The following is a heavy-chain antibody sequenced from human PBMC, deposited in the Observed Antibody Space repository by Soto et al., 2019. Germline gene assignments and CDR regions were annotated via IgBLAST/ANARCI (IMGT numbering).Heavy chain of an antibody. CDR2: IYYSGST. D-gene: IGHD2-15*01. CDR1: GGSISSSSYY. CDR3: ARHRGIVVVVAATLGSNWFDP. Sequence: QLQLQESGPGLVKPSETLSLTCTVSGGSISSSSYYWGWIRQPPGKGLEWIGSIYYSGSTYYNPSLKRRVTMSVDTSKNQFSLKLSSVTAADTAVYYCARHRGIVVVVAATLGSNWFDPWGQGTLVTVSS. J-gene: IGHJ5*02. V-gene: IGHV4-39*01.